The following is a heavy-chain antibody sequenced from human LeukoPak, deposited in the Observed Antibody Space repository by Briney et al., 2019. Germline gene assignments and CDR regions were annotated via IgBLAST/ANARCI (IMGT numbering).Heavy chain of an antibody. D-gene: IGHD3-10*01. J-gene: IGHJ5*02. CDR1: GGSFSGYY. CDR2: INHSGST. Sequence: SETLSLTCAVYGGSFSGYYWSWIRQPPGKGLEWIGEINHSGSTNYNPSLKSRVTISVDTSKNQFSLKLSSVTAADTAVYYCARDLGRGYYYGSGGFDPWGQGTLVTVSS. V-gene: IGHV4-34*01. CDR3: ARDLGRGYYYGSGGFDP.